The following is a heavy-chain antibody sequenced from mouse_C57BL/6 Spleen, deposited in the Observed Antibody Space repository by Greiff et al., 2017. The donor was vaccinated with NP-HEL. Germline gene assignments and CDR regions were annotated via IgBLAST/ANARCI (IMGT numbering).Heavy chain of an antibody. Sequence: EVKLMESGPGLVKPSQSLSLTCSVTGYSITSGYYWNWIRQFPGNKLEWMGYISYDGSNNYNPSLKNRISITRDTSKNQFFLKLNSVTTEDTATYYCARGWLGAMDYWGQGTSVTVSS. CDR3: ARGWLGAMDY. V-gene: IGHV3-6*01. CDR2: ISYDGSN. J-gene: IGHJ4*01. D-gene: IGHD2-2*01. CDR1: GYSITSGYY.